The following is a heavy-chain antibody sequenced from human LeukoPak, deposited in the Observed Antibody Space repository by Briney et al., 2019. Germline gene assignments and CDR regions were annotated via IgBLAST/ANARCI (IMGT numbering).Heavy chain of an antibody. CDR2: INPRGGST. D-gene: IGHD2-21*02. Sequence: ASVKVSCKASGYTFTKYFMHWVRQAPGQGLEWMGIINPRGGSTGYAQKFQGRITMTTDMSTRTVYMELSSLESEDTAVYYCARRDCVGDCYSNWFDPWGLGTLVTVSS. J-gene: IGHJ5*02. CDR1: GYTFTKYF. CDR3: ARRDCVGDCYSNWFDP. V-gene: IGHV1-46*01.